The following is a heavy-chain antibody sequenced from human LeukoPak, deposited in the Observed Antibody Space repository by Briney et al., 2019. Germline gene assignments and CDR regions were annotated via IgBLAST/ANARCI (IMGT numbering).Heavy chain of an antibody. CDR2: IIPIFGTA. D-gene: IGHD4-11*01. Sequence: PVKVSCKASGGTFSSYAISWVRQAPGQGLEWMGRIIPIFGTANYAQKFQGRVTITTDESTSTAYMELSSLRSEDTAVYYCAREVSVTLYYYYYYMDVWGKGTMVTVSS. CDR1: GGTFSSYA. V-gene: IGHV1-69*05. J-gene: IGHJ6*03. CDR3: AREVSVTLYYYYYYMDV.